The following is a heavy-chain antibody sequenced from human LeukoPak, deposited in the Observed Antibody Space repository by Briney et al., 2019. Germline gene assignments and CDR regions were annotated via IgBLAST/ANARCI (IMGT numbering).Heavy chain of an antibody. J-gene: IGHJ4*02. CDR2: ISSSSSYI. D-gene: IGHD4-17*01. V-gene: IGHV3-21*04. Sequence: GGSLRLSCAASGFTFSSYSMNWVRQAPGKGLEWVSSISSSSSYIYYADSVKGRFTISRDNAKNSLYLQMNSLRAEDTAVYYCAKAGSGDYVNYFDYWGQGTLVTVSS. CDR1: GFTFSSYS. CDR3: AKAGSGDYVNYFDY.